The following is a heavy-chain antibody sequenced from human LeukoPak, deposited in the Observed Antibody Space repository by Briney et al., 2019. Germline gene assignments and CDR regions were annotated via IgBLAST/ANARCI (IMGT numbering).Heavy chain of an antibody. CDR1: AGSISSYS. CDR2: IYTRAST. J-gene: IGHJ4*02. CDR3: ARGEFDFDY. Sequence: SETLSLTCPVAAGSISSYSWSRIRQPAGKALEWIGRIYTRASTNYNPSLKSRVTMSVNTSKNQFSRKLSSVTAAYTAVYYCARGEFDFDYWGQGTLVTVSS. V-gene: IGHV4-4*07. D-gene: IGHD3/OR15-3a*01.